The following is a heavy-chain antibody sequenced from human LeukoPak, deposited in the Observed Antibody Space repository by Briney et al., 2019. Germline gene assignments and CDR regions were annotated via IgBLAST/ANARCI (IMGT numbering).Heavy chain of an antibody. CDR3: ASHGIAVAGMSPFDY. V-gene: IGHV5-51*01. CDR2: IYPGDSDT. CDR1: GYSFTSYW. Sequence: GESLKISCKGSGYSFTSYWIGWVRQMPGKGLEWMGIIYPGDSDTRYSPSLQGQVTISADKSISTAYLQWSSLKASDTAMYYCASHGIAVAGMSPFDYWGQGTLVTVSS. J-gene: IGHJ4*02. D-gene: IGHD6-19*01.